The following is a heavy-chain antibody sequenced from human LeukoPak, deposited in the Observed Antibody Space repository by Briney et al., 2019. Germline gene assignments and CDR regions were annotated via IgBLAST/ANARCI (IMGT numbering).Heavy chain of an antibody. CDR1: GFTFSSYS. V-gene: IGHV3-21*01. CDR2: ISSSSSYI. J-gene: IGHJ4*02. Sequence: GGSLRLSCAASGFTFSSYSMNWVRQAPGKGLEWVSSISSSSSYIYYADSVKGRFTISRDNAKNSLYLQMNSLRAEDTAVYYCARSSSIVYYYDSSGQFDHWGQGTLVTVSS. CDR3: ARSSSIVYYYDSSGQFDH. D-gene: IGHD3-22*01.